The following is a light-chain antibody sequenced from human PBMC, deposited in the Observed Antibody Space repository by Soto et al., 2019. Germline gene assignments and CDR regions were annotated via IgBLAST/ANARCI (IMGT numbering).Light chain of an antibody. Sequence: IHLTQSPSSLSAAVRCRVTVTCLASDDITNYLALYQQKPGKAPQLLIYGASTLQSVVPSMFGGSGSGTDCTITISSLQTEDVATYYGQQQFMYTPTFGPGTKVDIK. V-gene: IGKV1-9*01. CDR1: DDITNY. CDR2: GAS. CDR3: QQQFMYTPT. J-gene: IGKJ3*01.